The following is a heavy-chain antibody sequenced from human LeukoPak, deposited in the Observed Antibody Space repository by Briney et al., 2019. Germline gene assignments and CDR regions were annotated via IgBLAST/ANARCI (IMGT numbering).Heavy chain of an antibody. CDR2: INSDGSST. CDR1: GFTFSSYW. V-gene: IGHV3-74*01. J-gene: IGHJ6*03. CDR3: ARDSRYDYYYMDV. Sequence: GSLRLSCXASGFTFSSYWMHWVREAPGKGLVWVSRINSDGSSTSYADSVKGRFTISRDNAKNTLYLQMNSLRAEDTAVYYCARDSRYDYYYMDVWGKGTTVTVSS. D-gene: IGHD6-25*01.